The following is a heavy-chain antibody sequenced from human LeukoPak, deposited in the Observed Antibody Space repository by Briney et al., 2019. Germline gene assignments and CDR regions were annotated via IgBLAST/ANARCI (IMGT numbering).Heavy chain of an antibody. D-gene: IGHD3-16*01. CDR3: ARDKFGDVWGRMDV. J-gene: IGHJ6*02. V-gene: IGHV3-21*01. CDR1: GFTFSSYS. CDR2: ISSSSSYI. Sequence: GGSLRLSCAASGFTFSSYSMNWVRQAPGKGLEWVSSISSSSSYIYYADSVKGRLTISRDNAKNSLYLQMNSLRAEDTAVYYCARDKFGDVWGRMDVWGHGTTVTVSS.